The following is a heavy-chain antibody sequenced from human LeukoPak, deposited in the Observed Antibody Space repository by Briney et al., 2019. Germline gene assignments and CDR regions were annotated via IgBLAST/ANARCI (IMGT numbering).Heavy chain of an antibody. CDR1: GGTFSSYA. CDR2: IIPIFGTA. CDR3: ARAREWGYGSGPHFDY. J-gene: IGHJ4*02. D-gene: IGHD3-10*01. Sequence: ASVKVSCKASGGTFSSYAISWVRQAPGQGLEWMGGIIPIFGTANYAQKFQGRVTITADKSMSTAYMELSSLRSEDTAVYYCARAREWGYGSGPHFDYWGQGTLVTVSS. V-gene: IGHV1-69*06.